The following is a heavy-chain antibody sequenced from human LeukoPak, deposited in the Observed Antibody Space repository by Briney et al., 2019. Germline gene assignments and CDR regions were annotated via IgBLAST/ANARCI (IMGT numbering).Heavy chain of an antibody. Sequence: PGGSLRLSCAASGFTFRSYAMSWVRQAPGKGLEWVSVISGSGGSTYYADSVKGRFTISRDDSKNTLYLQMNSLRAEDTALYHCAEDPSSGRTFDYWGQGTLVTVSS. V-gene: IGHV3-23*01. J-gene: IGHJ4*02. CDR2: ISGSGGST. CDR1: GFTFRSYA. D-gene: IGHD3-10*01. CDR3: AEDPSSGRTFDY.